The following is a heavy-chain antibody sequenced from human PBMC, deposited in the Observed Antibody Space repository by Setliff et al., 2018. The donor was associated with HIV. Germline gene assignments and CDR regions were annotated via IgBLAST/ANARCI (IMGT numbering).Heavy chain of an antibody. CDR1: GGSISSGSHY. V-gene: IGHV4-61*02. CDR2: IYTSGTP. D-gene: IGHD2-15*01. Sequence: SETLSLTCTVSGGSISSGSHYWNWVRQSAGKGLEWIGRIYTSGTPNYNPSLKRRVTMSLDTSKKHFSLTLSSVTAADTAVYYCARGKDDHNFSPMSLRKTYYYYMDVWGKGTTVTVSS. J-gene: IGHJ6*03. CDR3: ARGKDDHNFSPMSLRKTYYYYMDV.